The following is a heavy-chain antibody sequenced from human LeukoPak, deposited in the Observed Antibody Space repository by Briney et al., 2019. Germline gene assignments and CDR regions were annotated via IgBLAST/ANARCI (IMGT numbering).Heavy chain of an antibody. V-gene: IGHV1-2*06. CDR2: INPNSGGT. Sequence: ASVKVSCKASGYTFTGDYMHWVRQAPGQGLEWMGRINPNSGGTNSAQNFQGRVTMTRDTSISTAYMELSRLRSDDTAVYYCARSTLLDPNWFDPWGQGTLVTVSS. D-gene: IGHD3-10*01. J-gene: IGHJ5*02. CDR1: GYTFTGDY. CDR3: ARSTLLDPNWFDP.